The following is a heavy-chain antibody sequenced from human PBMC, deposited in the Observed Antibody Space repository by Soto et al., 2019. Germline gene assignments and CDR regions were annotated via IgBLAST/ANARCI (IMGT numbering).Heavy chain of an antibody. CDR2: ISGSGGST. CDR3: ARVGGFLPYYGPYSLFDY. Sequence: PGGSLRLSCAASGFTFGSYAMTWVRQAPGKGLEWVSSISGSGGSTYYADSVKGRFTISRDNSKNTLYLQVSSLRAEDTAVYYCARVGGFLPYYGPYSLFDYWGQETPVTVSS. CDR1: GFTFGSYA. J-gene: IGHJ4*02. D-gene: IGHD4-17*01. V-gene: IGHV3-23*01.